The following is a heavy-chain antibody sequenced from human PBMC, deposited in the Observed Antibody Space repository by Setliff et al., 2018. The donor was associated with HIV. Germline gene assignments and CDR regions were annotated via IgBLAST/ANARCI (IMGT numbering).Heavy chain of an antibody. V-gene: IGHV3-30*04. CDR3: ARDPTIPSPDYFDH. D-gene: IGHD4-4*01. CDR1: GFTFSSYA. CDR2: ISSDGSNE. J-gene: IGHJ4*02. Sequence: LRLSCAASGFTFSSYAMQWVRQAPGKGLEWVAVISSDGSNEYYADSVKGRFTISRDNSKNTVYLQMNSLKTEDTAIYYCARDPTIPSPDYFDHWGQGTLVTVSS.